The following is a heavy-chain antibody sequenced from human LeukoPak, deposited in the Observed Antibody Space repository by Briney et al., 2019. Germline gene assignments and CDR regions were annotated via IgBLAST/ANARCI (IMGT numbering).Heavy chain of an antibody. J-gene: IGHJ5*02. CDR3: ARYYDFWSGYYTGWFDP. V-gene: IGHV1-18*01. CDR1: GYTFTSYG. Sequence: ASVKVSCKASGYTFTSYGISWVRQAPGQGLEWMGWISAYNGNTNYAQKLQGSVTMTTDTSTSTAYMELRSLRSDDTAVYYCARYYDFWSGYYTGWFDPWGQGTLVTVSS. CDR2: ISAYNGNT. D-gene: IGHD3-3*01.